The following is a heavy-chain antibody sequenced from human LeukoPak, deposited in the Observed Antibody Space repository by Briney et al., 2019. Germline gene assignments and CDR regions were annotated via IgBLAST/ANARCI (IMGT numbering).Heavy chain of an antibody. J-gene: IGHJ4*02. CDR1: GYTVTELS. V-gene: IGHV1-24*01. D-gene: IGHD2-21*02. Sequence: ASVKVSCKVSGYTVTELSMRWVRQAPGKGLEWMGGFDPEDGETVYAQNFQGRVTMTEDTSTDTAYMELSRLRSEDTAVYYCAGGGVTAILEYWGQGTLVTVYS. CDR2: FDPEDGET. CDR3: AGGGVTAILEY.